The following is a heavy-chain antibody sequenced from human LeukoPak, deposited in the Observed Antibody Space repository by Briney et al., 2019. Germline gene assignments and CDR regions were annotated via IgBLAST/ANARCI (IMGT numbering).Heavy chain of an antibody. J-gene: IGHJ6*02. CDR1: GYSFTSYW. CDR2: IYPGDSDT. Sequence: GESLKISCKGSGYSFTSYWIGWVRQMPGKGLEWVGIIYPGDSDTRYSPSFQGQVTISADKSISTAYLQWSSLKASDTAMYYCARSVEGASYYYYGMDVWGQGTTVTVSS. D-gene: IGHD1-1*01. V-gene: IGHV5-51*01. CDR3: ARSVEGASYYYYGMDV.